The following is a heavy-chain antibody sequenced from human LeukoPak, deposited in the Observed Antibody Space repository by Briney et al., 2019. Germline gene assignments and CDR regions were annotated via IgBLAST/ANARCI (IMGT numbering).Heavy chain of an antibody. Sequence: PSETLSLTCTVSGGSISSGDYYWSWIRQPPGKGLEWIGYIYYSGSTYYNPSLKSRVTISVDTSKNQFSLKLSSVTAADTAVYYCARSPVSSYFDYWGQGTLVTVSS. V-gene: IGHV4-30-4*08. J-gene: IGHJ4*02. CDR3: ARSPVSSYFDY. CDR2: IYYSGST. CDR1: GGSISSGDYY.